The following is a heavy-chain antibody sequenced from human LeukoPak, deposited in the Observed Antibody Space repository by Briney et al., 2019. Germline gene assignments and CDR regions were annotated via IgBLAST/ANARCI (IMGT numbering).Heavy chain of an antibody. CDR3: ARAVAAAGSHAYASDI. CDR1: GFTVSSNY. D-gene: IGHD6-13*01. CDR2: IYSGGST. V-gene: IGHV3-66*01. Sequence: PGGSLRLSCAASGFTVSSNYMSWVRQAPGKGLEWVSVIYSGGSTYYADSVKGRFTISRDNSKNTLYLQMNSLRAEDTAVYYCARAVAAAGSHAYASDIWGQGTMVTVSS. J-gene: IGHJ3*02.